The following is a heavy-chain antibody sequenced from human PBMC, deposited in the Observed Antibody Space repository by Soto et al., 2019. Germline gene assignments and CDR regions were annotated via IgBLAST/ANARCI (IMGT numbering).Heavy chain of an antibody. CDR2: INTDGNST. V-gene: IGHV3-74*01. CDR1: GLTFSSYW. CDR3: ARASGSNIHFDY. D-gene: IGHD1-26*01. J-gene: IGHJ4*02. Sequence: EVQLVESGGGLVQPGGSLRLSCAASGLTFSSYWMHWVRQAPGKGLVWVSRINTDGNSTTYADSVKGRFTISRDNTKNTLYLQMNSLRVEDTAVYYCARASGSNIHFDYWGQGTLVTVSS.